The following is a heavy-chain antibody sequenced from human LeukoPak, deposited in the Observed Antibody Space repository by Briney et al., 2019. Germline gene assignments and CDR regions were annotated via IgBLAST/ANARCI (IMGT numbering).Heavy chain of an antibody. J-gene: IGHJ2*01. CDR1: GFTFSSYE. CDR2: ISSSGSTI. Sequence: GGSLRLSCAASGFTFSSYEMNWVRQAPGKGLEWVSYISSSGSTIYYADSVKGRFTISRDNAKNSLYLQMNSLRAGDTAVYYCARVNYYGSGSYQAWYFDLWGRGTLVTVSS. D-gene: IGHD3-10*01. CDR3: ARVNYYGSGSYQAWYFDL. V-gene: IGHV3-48*03.